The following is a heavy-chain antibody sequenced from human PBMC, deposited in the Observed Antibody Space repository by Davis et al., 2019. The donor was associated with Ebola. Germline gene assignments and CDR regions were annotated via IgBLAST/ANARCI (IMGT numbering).Heavy chain of an antibody. D-gene: IGHD1-26*01. Sequence: GESLKISCAASAFTFSSYAMSWVRQAPGKGLEWVSAMSGSGGSTYYADSVKGRFTISRDNSKNTMYLQMNSLRAEDTAVYYCAKKGEGGPDNSGSYLGYFDYWGQGTLVTVSS. V-gene: IGHV3-23*01. J-gene: IGHJ4*02. CDR3: AKKGEGGPDNSGSYLGYFDY. CDR2: MSGSGGST. CDR1: AFTFSSYA.